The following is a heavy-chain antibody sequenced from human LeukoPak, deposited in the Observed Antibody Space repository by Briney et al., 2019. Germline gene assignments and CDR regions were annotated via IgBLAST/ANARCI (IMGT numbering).Heavy chain of an antibody. J-gene: IGHJ3*02. V-gene: IGHV3-23*01. Sequence: GGSLRLSCAASGFTFSSYAMSWVRQAPGKGLEWVSAISGSGGSTYYADSVKGRFTISRDNAKNSLYLQMNSLRAEDTAVYYCARLGVPSDAFDIWGQGTMVTVSS. CDR1: GFTFSSYA. D-gene: IGHD3-16*01. CDR2: ISGSGGST. CDR3: ARLGVPSDAFDI.